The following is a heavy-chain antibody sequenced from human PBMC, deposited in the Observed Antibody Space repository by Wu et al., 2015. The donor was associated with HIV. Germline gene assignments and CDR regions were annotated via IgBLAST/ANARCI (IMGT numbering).Heavy chain of an antibody. CDR1: GYTFTGYY. CDR2: INPNSGGT. Sequence: QVQLVQSGAEVKKPGASVKVSCKASGYTFTGYYMHWVRQAPGQGLEWMGWINPNSGGTNYAQKFQGRVTMTRDTSISTAYMELSRLRSDDTAVYYCARGGERGYSYGPTYNWFDPWGQGTLVTVSS. J-gene: IGHJ5*02. CDR3: ARGGERGYSYGPTYNWFDP. D-gene: IGHD5-18*01. V-gene: IGHV1-2*02.